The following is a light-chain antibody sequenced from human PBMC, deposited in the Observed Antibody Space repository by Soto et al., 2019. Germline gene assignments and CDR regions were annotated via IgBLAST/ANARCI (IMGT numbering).Light chain of an antibody. J-gene: IGKJ2*01. CDR2: WAS. CDR3: QPYYSTPPYT. CDR1: QSVLYSSNNKNY. V-gene: IGKV4-1*01. Sequence: DIVMTQSPDSLAVSLGERATINCKSSQSVLYSSNNKNYLAWYRQKPGQPPKLLIYWASIRESGVPDRISGSGSGTDFTLSISSLQAEDVAVYYCQPYYSTPPYTFGQGTKLEIK.